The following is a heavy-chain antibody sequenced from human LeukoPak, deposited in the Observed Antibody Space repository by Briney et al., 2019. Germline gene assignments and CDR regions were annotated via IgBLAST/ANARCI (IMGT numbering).Heavy chain of an antibody. J-gene: IGHJ4*02. D-gene: IGHD4-11*01. V-gene: IGHV4-59*01. CDR1: GGSISTYY. CDR2: IYYSGST. Sequence: PSETLSLTCTVSGGSISTYYWSWIRQPPGKGLEWIGYIYYSGSTNYNPSLKSRVTISVDTSKNQFSLKLSSVTAADTAVYYCARSGTTTVIDFDYWGQGTLVTVSS. CDR3: ARSGTTTVIDFDY.